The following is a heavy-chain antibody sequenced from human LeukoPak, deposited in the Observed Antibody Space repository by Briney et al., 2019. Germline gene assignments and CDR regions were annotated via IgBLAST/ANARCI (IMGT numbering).Heavy chain of an antibody. CDR3: ARVKLDGDSDY. CDR1: GGSVIGYY. D-gene: IGHD4-17*01. J-gene: IGHJ4*02. V-gene: IGHV4-59*02. CDR2: MYYRGTT. Sequence: SETLSLTCTVSGGSVIGYYWSWIRQPPAKGLEWIGYMYYRGTTTYNPSLKSRVTISIDPSKNQVSLKLSSVSAADTAVYYCARVKLDGDSDYWGQGTLVTVSS.